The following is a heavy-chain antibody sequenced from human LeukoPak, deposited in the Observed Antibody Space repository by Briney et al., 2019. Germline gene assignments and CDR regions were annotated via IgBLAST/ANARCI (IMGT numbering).Heavy chain of an antibody. Sequence: SETLSLTCTVSGGSISSSSYYWGWIRQPPGKGLEWIGSIYYSGITYYNPSLKSRVTISVDTSKNQFSLKLSSVTAADTAVYYCARHSPYYYDSSGYYSGAHDAFDIWGQGTMVTVSS. J-gene: IGHJ3*02. V-gene: IGHV4-39*01. CDR3: ARHSPYYYDSSGYYSGAHDAFDI. CDR2: IYYSGIT. D-gene: IGHD3-22*01. CDR1: GGSISSSSYY.